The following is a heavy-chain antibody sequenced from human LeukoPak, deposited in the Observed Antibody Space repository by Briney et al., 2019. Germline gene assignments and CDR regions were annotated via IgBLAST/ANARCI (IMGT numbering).Heavy chain of an antibody. CDR3: ARASEWGAAAVDI. D-gene: IGHD6-13*01. CDR1: GGSFSGHY. CDR2: INHSGST. Sequence: SETLSLTCAVYGGSFSGHYWSWIRQPPGKGLEWIGEINHSGSTNYNPSLKSRVTISVDTSKNQFSLKLSSVTAADTAVYYCARASEWGAAAVDIWGQGTMVTVSS. J-gene: IGHJ3*02. V-gene: IGHV4-34*01.